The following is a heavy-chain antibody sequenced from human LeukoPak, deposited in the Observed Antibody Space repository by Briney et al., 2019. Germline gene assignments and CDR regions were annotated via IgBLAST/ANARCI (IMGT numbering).Heavy chain of an antibody. V-gene: IGHV1-69*04. CDR2: IIPILGIA. Sequence: GASVKVSCKASGGTFSSYAISWVRQAPGQGLEWMGRIIPILGIANYAQKFQGRVTITADKSTSTAYMELSSLRSEDTAVYYCARDSVVVTAIPIFDYWGQGTLVTVSS. D-gene: IGHD2-21*02. CDR1: GGTFSSYA. J-gene: IGHJ4*02. CDR3: ARDSVVVTAIPIFDY.